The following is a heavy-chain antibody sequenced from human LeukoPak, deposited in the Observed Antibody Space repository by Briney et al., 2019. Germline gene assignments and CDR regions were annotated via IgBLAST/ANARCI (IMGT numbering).Heavy chain of an antibody. J-gene: IGHJ4*02. V-gene: IGHV3-48*02. CDR2: ISSTSSTI. CDR3: ASSRQVDS. CDR1: GFTFSSYS. Sequence: PGGSLRLSCAASGFTFSSYSMNWVRQAPGKGLEWVSYISSTSSTIYNADSVKGRLTISRDNAKNSLYLQMNSLRDEDTAVYYCASSRQVDSWDQGTLVTVSS.